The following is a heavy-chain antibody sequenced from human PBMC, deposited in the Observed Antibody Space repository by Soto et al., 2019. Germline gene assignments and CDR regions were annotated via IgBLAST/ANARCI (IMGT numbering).Heavy chain of an antibody. CDR2: IYYSGST. V-gene: IGHV4-59*01. CDR3: ARDAGGPYDH. J-gene: IGHJ4*01. D-gene: IGHD2-15*01. Sequence: PSETLSLTCTVSGAPITINYWSWIRQAPGKGLEWIGHIYYSGSTTYNPSLKSRVTMSADTSKDQFSLKLNSVTAADTAVYYCARDAGGPYDHWGPGSLVTVSS. CDR1: GAPITINY.